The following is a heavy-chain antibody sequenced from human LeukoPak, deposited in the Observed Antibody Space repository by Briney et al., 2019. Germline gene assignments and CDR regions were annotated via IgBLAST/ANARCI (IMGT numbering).Heavy chain of an antibody. CDR2: IIQDGTEK. J-gene: IGHJ3*02. Sequence: GGSLRLSRAASGFPFSNYWMTWVRQAPGKGLEWVANIIQDGTEKNYVGSVKGRFTISRDNAKNSLSLQMNSLRAEDTAIYYCAREGASAISHAFDIWGQGTVVTVSS. V-gene: IGHV3-7*01. D-gene: IGHD3-16*01. CDR1: GFPFSNYW. CDR3: AREGASAISHAFDI.